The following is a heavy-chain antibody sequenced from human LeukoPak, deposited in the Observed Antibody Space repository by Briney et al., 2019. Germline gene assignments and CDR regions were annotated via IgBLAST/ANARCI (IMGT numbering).Heavy chain of an antibody. J-gene: IGHJ4*02. CDR2: IHYSGSA. Sequence: KASETLSLTCTVSGGSVSSGSYYWSWIRQPPGRGLEWIAYIHYSGSAAYNPSLKSRVTISRDMSTNQFSQKMTSVTAADTAVYFCARDMGAPDYGSYSVDYWGQGTLVTVSS. D-gene: IGHD4-23*01. CDR1: GGSVSSGSYY. CDR3: ARDMGAPDYGSYSVDY. V-gene: IGHV4-61*01.